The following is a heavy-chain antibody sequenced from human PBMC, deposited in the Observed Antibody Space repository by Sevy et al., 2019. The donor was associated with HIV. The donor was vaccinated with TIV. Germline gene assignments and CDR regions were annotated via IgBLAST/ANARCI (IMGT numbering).Heavy chain of an antibody. CDR1: GFTFSKYS. J-gene: IGHJ4*02. CDR3: ARGGCTKPHDY. V-gene: IGHV3-23*01. D-gene: IGHD2-8*01. Sequence: GGSLRLSCAASGFTFSKYSMSWVRQPPGKGLEWVSTLSFGCGEINYADSVKGRFNISRDYSKSSVYLQMNNLRPEDTAEVYCARGGCTKPHDYWGQRTLVTVSS. CDR2: LSFGCGEI.